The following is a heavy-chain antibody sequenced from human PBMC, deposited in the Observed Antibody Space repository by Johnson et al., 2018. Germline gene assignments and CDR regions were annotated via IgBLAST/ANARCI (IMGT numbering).Heavy chain of an antibody. D-gene: IGHD6-13*01. V-gene: IGHV3-33*01. J-gene: IGHJ6*02. Sequence: VQLQESGGGVVQPGRSLRLTCAASGFTFSSYGMHWVRQAPGKGLEWVAVIWYDGSNKYYADSVKGRFTISRDNSKNTRYLQMNSLRAEDTDVYYCARAESSPHYGMDVGGQGTTVTVSS. CDR3: ARAESSPHYGMDV. CDR2: IWYDGSNK. CDR1: GFTFSSYG.